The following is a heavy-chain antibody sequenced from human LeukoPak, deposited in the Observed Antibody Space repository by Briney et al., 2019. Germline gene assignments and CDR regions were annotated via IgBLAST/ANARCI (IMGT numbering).Heavy chain of an antibody. CDR3: AKRGVVIRVILVGFHKEAYYFDS. CDR2: ISDSGGST. Sequence: GSLRLSCAASGFTFGSNWMSWARQAPGKGLEWVAGISDSGGSTNYADSVKGRFTISRDNPKNTLYLQMNSLRAEDTAVYFCAKRGVVIRVILVGFHKEAYYFDSWGQGALVTVSS. J-gene: IGHJ4*02. D-gene: IGHD3-22*01. V-gene: IGHV3-23*01. CDR1: GFTFGSNW.